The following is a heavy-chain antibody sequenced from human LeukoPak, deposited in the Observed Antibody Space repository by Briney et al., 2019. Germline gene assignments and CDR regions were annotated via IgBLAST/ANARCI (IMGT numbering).Heavy chain of an antibody. V-gene: IGHV4-59*01. D-gene: IGHD3-22*01. CDR3: ARVSYYDSSGYYYENAFDI. Sequence: PSETLSLTCTVSGGSISSYYWSWIRQPPGKGLEWIGYIYYSGSTNYNPSLKSRVTISVDTSKNQFSLKLNSVTAADTAVYYCARVSYYDSSGYYYENAFDIWGQGTMVTVSS. CDR1: GGSISSYY. J-gene: IGHJ3*02. CDR2: IYYSGST.